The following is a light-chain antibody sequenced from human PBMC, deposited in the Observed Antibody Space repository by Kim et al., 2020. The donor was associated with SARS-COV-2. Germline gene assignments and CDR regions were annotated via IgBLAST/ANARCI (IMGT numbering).Light chain of an antibody. J-gene: IGLJ3*02. CDR1: NIASKS. CDR3: QVWDSTNDQAV. V-gene: IGLV3-21*04. CDR2: YDK. Sequence: ATEQTASITCGGSNIASKSVHWYQQRPGQAPVLAMYYDKDRPSGIPERFSGSNSGNTATLTITRVEAGDEADYYCQVWDSTNDQAVFGGGTQLTVL.